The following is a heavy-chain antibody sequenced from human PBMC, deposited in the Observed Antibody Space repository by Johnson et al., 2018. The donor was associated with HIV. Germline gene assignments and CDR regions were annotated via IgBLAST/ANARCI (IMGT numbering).Heavy chain of an antibody. CDR1: GFTFDDYG. J-gene: IGHJ3*02. D-gene: IGHD6-13*01. Sequence: VQLVESGGGVVRPGGSLRLSCAASGFTFDDYGMTWVRQAPGKGLEWVSGINCNGGSTNHADSVKGRFTISRDNSKNTLYLQMNSLRAEDTAVYYCARVEGGSSSNAFDIWGQGTMVTVSS. V-gene: IGHV3-20*04. CDR2: INCNGGST. CDR3: ARVEGGSSSNAFDI.